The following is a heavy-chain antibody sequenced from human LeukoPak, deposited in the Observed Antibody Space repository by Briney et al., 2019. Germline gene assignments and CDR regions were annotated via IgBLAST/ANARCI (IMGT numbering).Heavy chain of an antibody. CDR2: IYSGGST. D-gene: IGHD6-13*01. Sequence: PGGSLRLSCAASGFTVSSNYMSWVRQAPGKGLEWVSVIYSGGSTYYADSVKGRFTISRHNSKNTLYLQMNSLRAEDTAVYYCASLNPYSSSWYFDYWGQGTLVTVSS. CDR1: GFTVSSNY. V-gene: IGHV3-53*04. J-gene: IGHJ4*02. CDR3: ASLNPYSSSWYFDY.